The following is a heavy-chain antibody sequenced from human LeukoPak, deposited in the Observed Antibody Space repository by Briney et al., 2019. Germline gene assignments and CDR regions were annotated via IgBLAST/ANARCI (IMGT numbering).Heavy chain of an antibody. CDR2: IYYSGST. Sequence: SETLSLTCTVSGGSISSSSYYWGWIRQPPGKGLEWIGSIYYSGSTYYNPSLKSRVTISVDTSKNQFSLKLSSVTAADTAVYYCARLHSRRRWLHKTAFDYWGQGTLVTVSS. V-gene: IGHV4-39*07. J-gene: IGHJ4*02. D-gene: IGHD5-24*01. CDR3: ARLHSRRRWLHKTAFDY. CDR1: GGSISSSSYY.